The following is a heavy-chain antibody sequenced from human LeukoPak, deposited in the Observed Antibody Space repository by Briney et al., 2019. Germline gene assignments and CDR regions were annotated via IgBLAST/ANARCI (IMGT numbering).Heavy chain of an antibody. CDR1: SGSISSSSYY. Sequence: SEALSLTCTISSGSISSSSYYWGWIRQPPGKGLEWIADIYYSGSTYYNPSLKSRVSISIDTSNNHFSLRLSSVTAADTALYYCARRRYYDSTGYLDCGQGTLVTVSS. J-gene: IGHJ1*01. V-gene: IGHV4-39*02. CDR2: IYYSGST. D-gene: IGHD3-22*01. CDR3: ARRRYYDSTGYLD.